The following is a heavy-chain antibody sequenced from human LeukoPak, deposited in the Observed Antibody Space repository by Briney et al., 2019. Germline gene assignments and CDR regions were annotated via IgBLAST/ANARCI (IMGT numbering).Heavy chain of an antibody. Sequence: SETLSLTCTVSGGSISGYYWSWIRQPPGKGLEWIGYIYYSGSTNYNPSLKSRVTISVDTSKNKCSLKLSSVTTAETAVYYCARVVYSSSWYVVGAFDYWGRGTLVTVSS. CDR2: IYYSGST. CDR3: ARVVYSSSWYVVGAFDY. CDR1: GGSISGYY. D-gene: IGHD6-13*01. J-gene: IGHJ4*02. V-gene: IGHV4-59*01.